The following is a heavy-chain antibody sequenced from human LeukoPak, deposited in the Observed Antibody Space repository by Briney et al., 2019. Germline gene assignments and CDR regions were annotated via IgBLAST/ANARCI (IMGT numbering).Heavy chain of an antibody. CDR1: GFTFSSYG. D-gene: IGHD1-26*01. Sequence: QVQLVESGGGVVQPGGSLRLSCAASGFTFSSYGMHWVRQAPGKGLEWVAFIRYDGSNKYYADSVKGRFTISRDNSKNTLYLQMNSLSAEDTASYYCVKDSWELDGFDIWGQGTMVTVSS. CDR3: VKDSWELDGFDI. V-gene: IGHV3-30*02. CDR2: IRYDGSNK. J-gene: IGHJ3*02.